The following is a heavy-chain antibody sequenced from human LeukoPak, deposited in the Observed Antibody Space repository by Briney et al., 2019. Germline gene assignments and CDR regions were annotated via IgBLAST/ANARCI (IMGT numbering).Heavy chain of an antibody. CDR1: GGSVSSYY. CDR3: ARERRFPARYYGMNV. CDR2: IYTSGST. V-gene: IGHV4-4*07. Sequence: PSETLSLTCTVSGGSVSSYYWSWIRQPAGKGLEWIGRIYTSGSTNYNPSLKSRVTMSVDTSKNQFSLKLSSVTAADTAVYYCARERRFPARYYGMNVWGQGTTVTVSS. D-gene: IGHD3-10*01. J-gene: IGHJ6*02.